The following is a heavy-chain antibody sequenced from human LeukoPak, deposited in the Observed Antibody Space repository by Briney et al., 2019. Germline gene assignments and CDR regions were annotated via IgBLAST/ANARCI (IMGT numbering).Heavy chain of an antibody. J-gene: IGHJ4*02. CDR1: GFKFDDYG. D-gene: IGHD1-26*01. CDR2: INYNSDII. V-gene: IGHV3-20*04. Sequence: GGSLRLSCAASGFKFDDYGMSWVRQTPGKGLEWVSGINYNSDIIHYADSVQGRFTISRDNAKNSLSLQMSSLRAEDTAVYYCARGWGGTYSIDYWGQGTPVTVTS. CDR3: ARGWGGTYSIDY.